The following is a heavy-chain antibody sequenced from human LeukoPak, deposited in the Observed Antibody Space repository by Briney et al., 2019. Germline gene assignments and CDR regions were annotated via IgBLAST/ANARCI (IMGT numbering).Heavy chain of an antibody. CDR2: LDPSGSPI. D-gene: IGHD2/OR15-2a*01. V-gene: IGHV3-11*01. CDR1: GFSFSDYY. CDR3: ARGHWQIEV. Sequence: GGSLRLSCAASGFSFSDYYMSWIRQAPGKGLEWVSYLDPSGSPIYYADSVKGRFTIFRDNAEKSLYLQMNSLRDDDTAVYYCARGHWQIEVWGQGTRVTVSS. J-gene: IGHJ4*02.